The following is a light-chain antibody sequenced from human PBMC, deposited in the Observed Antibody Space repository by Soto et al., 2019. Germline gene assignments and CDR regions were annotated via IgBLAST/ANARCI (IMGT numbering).Light chain of an antibody. CDR3: QVWDSSSDHRGV. Sequence: SYELTRPPSVSVAPGKTARMTCGGNNIGSKSVHWYQQKPGQAPVLVIYYDSDRPSGIPERFSGSNSGNTATLTISRVEAGDEADYYCQVWDSSSDHRGVFGGGTKLTVL. CDR1: NIGSKS. J-gene: IGLJ2*01. CDR2: YDS. V-gene: IGLV3-21*04.